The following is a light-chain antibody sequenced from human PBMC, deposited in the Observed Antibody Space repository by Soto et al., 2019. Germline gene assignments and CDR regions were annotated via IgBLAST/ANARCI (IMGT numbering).Light chain of an antibody. V-gene: IGKV3-20*01. CDR2: DAS. Sequence: EIVLTQAPGTLSLSPGERATLSWTAGQSLSGSQLAWYQQKPGQAPRLLIHDASSRATGISDRFTGSGSGTDFTLTITTLEPEDFAVYYCQQYGSSPRTFGLGTKVDI. CDR1: QSLSGSQ. CDR3: QQYGSSPRT. J-gene: IGKJ1*01.